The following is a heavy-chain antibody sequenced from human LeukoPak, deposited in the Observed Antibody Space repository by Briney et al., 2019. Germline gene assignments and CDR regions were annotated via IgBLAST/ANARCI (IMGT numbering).Heavy chain of an antibody. V-gene: IGHV3-21*01. Sequence: PGGSLRLSCAASGFTLSSYNMNWVRQAPGKGLEWVSSFSKTSDINYADSVKGRFTISRDNAKNSLYLQMNSLRAEDTAVYYCAREKSPCSSGNCGAFDIWGQGTTVTVS. CDR3: AREKSPCSSGNCGAFDI. D-gene: IGHD2-2*01. J-gene: IGHJ3*02. CDR1: GFTLSSYN. CDR2: FSKTSDI.